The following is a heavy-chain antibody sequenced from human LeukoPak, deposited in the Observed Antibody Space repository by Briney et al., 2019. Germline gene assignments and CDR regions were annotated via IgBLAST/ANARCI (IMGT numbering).Heavy chain of an antibody. Sequence: GGSLRLSCAASGFTFSSYDMNWVRQAPGKGLEWVSYISSSGTTIYYADSVKGRFTISRDNAKNSLYLQMNSLRAEDTAVYYCARLGGRSYSCSWGQGTLVTVSS. V-gene: IGHV3-48*03. CDR3: ARLGGRSYSCS. J-gene: IGHJ4*02. CDR2: ISSSGTTI. CDR1: GFTFSSYD. D-gene: IGHD1-26*01.